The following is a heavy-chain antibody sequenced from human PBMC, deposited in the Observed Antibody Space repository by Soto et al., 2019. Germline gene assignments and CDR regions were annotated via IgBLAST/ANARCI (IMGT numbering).Heavy chain of an antibody. CDR1: GFTFSNFA. CDR3: ARLTSSYSFDY. CDR2: ISGSGGST. D-gene: IGHD3-3*01. V-gene: IGHV3-23*01. J-gene: IGHJ4*02. Sequence: GGSLRLSCAASGFTFSNFAMSWVRQAPGKGLEWVSAISGSGGSTYYADSVQGRFTISRDNSKNTLYLQMNSLTADDTAVYYCARLTSSYSFDYWGQGTLVTVSS.